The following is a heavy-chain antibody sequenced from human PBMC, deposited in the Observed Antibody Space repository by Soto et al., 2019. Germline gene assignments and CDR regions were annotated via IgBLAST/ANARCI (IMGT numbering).Heavy chain of an antibody. J-gene: IGHJ4*02. CDR3: ARATYNWNHEY. V-gene: IGHV1-18*01. CDR1: GYTFTSYG. Sequence: ASVKVSCKASGYTFTSYGISWVRQAPGQGLEWMGWISAYNGNTNYAQKLQGRVTMTTDTSTSTAYMELRSLGVDDTALYFCARATYNWNHEYWGQGTQFTVSS. CDR2: ISAYNGNT. D-gene: IGHD1-20*01.